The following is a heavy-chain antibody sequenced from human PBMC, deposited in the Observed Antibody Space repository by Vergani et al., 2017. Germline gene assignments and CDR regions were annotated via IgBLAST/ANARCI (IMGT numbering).Heavy chain of an antibody. CDR3: ARSSNWGSTGFDY. V-gene: IGHV2-70*04. CDR1: GFSLSTSGMR. D-gene: IGHD7-27*01. J-gene: IGHJ4*02. Sequence: QVTLKESGPALVKPTQTLTLTCTFSGFSLSTSGMRVSWIRQPPGKALEWLARIDWDDDKFYSTSLKTSLNISKDTSKNQVVLTMTNMDPVDTATYYCARSSNWGSTGFDYWGQGTLVTVSS. CDR2: IDWDDDK.